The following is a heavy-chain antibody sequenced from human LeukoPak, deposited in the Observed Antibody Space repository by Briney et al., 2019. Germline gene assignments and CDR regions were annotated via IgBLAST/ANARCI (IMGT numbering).Heavy chain of an antibody. CDR3: ARGVWAAAGPLDY. Sequence: KASETLSLTCTVSGGSISSYYWSWIRQPPGKGLEWIGYIYYSGSTNYNPSLKSRITISVDTSKNQFSLKLSSVTAAGTAVYYCARGVWAAAGPLDYWGQGTLVTVSS. V-gene: IGHV4-59*01. J-gene: IGHJ4*02. CDR1: GGSISSYY. CDR2: IYYSGST. D-gene: IGHD6-13*01.